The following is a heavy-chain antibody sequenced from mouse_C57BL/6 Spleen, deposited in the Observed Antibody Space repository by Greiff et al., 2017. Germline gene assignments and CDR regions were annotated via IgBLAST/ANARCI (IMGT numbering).Heavy chain of an antibody. CDR1: GYTFTSYT. D-gene: IGHD1-1*01. V-gene: IGHV1-4*01. Sequence: VKLMESGAELARPGASVKMSCKASGYTFTSYTMHWVKQRPGQGLEWIGYINPSSGYTKYNQKFKDKATLTADKSSSTAYMQLSSLTSEDSAVYYCARGITTVVEFDVWGTGTTVTVSS. CDR2: INPSSGYT. J-gene: IGHJ1*03. CDR3: ARGITTVVEFDV.